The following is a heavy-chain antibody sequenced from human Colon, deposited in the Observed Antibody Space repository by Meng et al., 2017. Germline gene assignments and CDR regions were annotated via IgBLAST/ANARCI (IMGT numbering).Heavy chain of an antibody. J-gene: IGHJ3*02. CDR2: MYYSGST. D-gene: IGHD5-24*01. CDR3: AREMATGAFDI. CDR1: DGSTSSYY. V-gene: IGHV4-59*01. Sequence: LRPSCTVSDGSTSSYYWSWIRQSPGKGLEWIGYMYYSGSTKYNPSLKSRGTISVDTSKNQLSLKLRSVTAADTAVYYCAREMATGAFDIWGQGTMVTVSS.